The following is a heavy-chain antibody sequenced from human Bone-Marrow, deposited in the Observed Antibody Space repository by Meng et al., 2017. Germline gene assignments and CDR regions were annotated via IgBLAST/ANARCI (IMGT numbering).Heavy chain of an antibody. CDR1: GGSFSGYY. D-gene: IGHD2-2*01. CDR3: ARDTAGPAAILFDY. CDR2: INHSGST. Sequence: QVQLQQWGAGLLKPSETLSLTVAVYGGSFSGYYWSWIRQPPGKGLEWIGEINHSGSTNYNPSLKSRVTISVDTSKNQFSLKLSSVTAADTAVYYCARDTAGPAAILFDYWGQGTLVTVSS. V-gene: IGHV4-34*01. J-gene: IGHJ4*02.